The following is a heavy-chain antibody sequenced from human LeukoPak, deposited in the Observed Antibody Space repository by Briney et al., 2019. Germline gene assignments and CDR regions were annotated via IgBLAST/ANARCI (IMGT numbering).Heavy chain of an antibody. D-gene: IGHD6-13*01. V-gene: IGHV3-21*01. CDR1: GFTFSSYS. CDR2: ISSSSSYI. J-gene: IGHJ3*02. CDR3: AREQLVRSAFDI. Sequence: PGGSLRLSCAASGFTFSSYSMNWVRQAPGKGLEWVSSISSSSSYIYYAVSVKGRFTISRDNAKNSLYLQMNSLRAEDTAVYYCAREQLVRSAFDIWGQGTMVTVSS.